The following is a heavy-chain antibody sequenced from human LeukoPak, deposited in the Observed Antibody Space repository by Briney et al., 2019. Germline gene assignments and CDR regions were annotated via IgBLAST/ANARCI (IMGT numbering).Heavy chain of an antibody. CDR2: IIPIFGTA. J-gene: IGHJ6*02. CDR1: GYTFTGYY. D-gene: IGHD3-22*01. Sequence: SVKVSCKASGYTFTGYYMHWVRQAPGQGLGWMGGIIPIFGTANYAQKFQGRVTITADESTSTAYMELSSLRSEDTAVYYCARVYDSSGYYYYYGMDVWGQGTTVTVSS. V-gene: IGHV1-69*13. CDR3: ARVYDSSGYYYYYGMDV.